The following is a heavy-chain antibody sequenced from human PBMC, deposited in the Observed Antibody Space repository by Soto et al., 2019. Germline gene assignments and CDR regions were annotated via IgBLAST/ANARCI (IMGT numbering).Heavy chain of an antibody. CDR3: ARIQRAERITIFGVVSEYYGMDV. V-gene: IGHV2-70*01. J-gene: IGHJ6*02. CDR1: GFSLSTSGMC. CDR2: IDWDDDK. D-gene: IGHD3-3*01. Sequence: SGPTLVNPTQTLTLTYTFSGFSLSTSGMCVSWIRQPPGKALEWLALIDWDDDKYYSTSLKTRLTISKDTSKNQVVLTMTNMDPVDTATYYCARIQRAERITIFGVVSEYYGMDVWGQGTTVTASS.